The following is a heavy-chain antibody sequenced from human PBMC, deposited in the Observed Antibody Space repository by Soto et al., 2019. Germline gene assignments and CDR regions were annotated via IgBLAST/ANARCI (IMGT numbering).Heavy chain of an antibody. CDR3: ARQIYDSDTGPNFQYYFDS. D-gene: IGHD3-22*01. CDR1: GYTFTNYW. CDR2: IFPGDSDT. Sequence: PGESLRISCKAIGYTFTNYWIGWVRQTPGKGLEWMGIIFPGDSDTRYNPSFEGQVTVSADESISTAYLQWNTLKASDTAMYYCARQIYDSDTGPNFQYYFDSWGQGTPVTVSS. V-gene: IGHV5-51*01. J-gene: IGHJ4*02.